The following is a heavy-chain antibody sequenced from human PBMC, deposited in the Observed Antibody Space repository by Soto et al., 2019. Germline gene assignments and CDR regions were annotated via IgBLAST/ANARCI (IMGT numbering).Heavy chain of an antibody. V-gene: IGHV5-51*01. CDR3: ASSVLVTSTMNYFEL. D-gene: IGHD2-8*02. CDR2: IYPDDSDT. CDR1: GYSFSNFW. J-gene: IGHJ4*02. Sequence: GESLRISCQASGYSFSNFWIAWVRQMPGEGLEWLGIIYPDDSDTRYSPSFLGQVTISADKSIKTTYLQWSSLKASDTAIYFCASSVLVTSTMNYFELWGQGTLVIVSS.